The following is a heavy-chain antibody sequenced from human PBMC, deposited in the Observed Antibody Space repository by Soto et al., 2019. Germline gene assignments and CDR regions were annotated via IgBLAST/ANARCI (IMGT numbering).Heavy chain of an antibody. Sequence: QVQLVESGGGVVQPGRSLRLSCAASGFTFSSYGMHWVRQAPGKGLEWVAVISYDGSNKYYADSVKGRFTISRDNSNNTLYLQMNSLRAEDTAVYYCAKPPWLSSSWSIDYWGQGTLVTVSS. CDR2: ISYDGSNK. CDR3: AKPPWLSSSWSIDY. J-gene: IGHJ4*02. CDR1: GFTFSSYG. V-gene: IGHV3-30*18. D-gene: IGHD6-13*01.